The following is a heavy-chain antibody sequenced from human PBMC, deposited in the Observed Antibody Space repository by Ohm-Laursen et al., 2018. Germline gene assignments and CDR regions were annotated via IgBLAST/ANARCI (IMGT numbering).Heavy chain of an antibody. CDR3: ARDSAVARDNAFDV. Sequence: GASVKVSCKASGYTFVSYAISWVRQAPGQGLEWMGWINCKTGGTNYAQKLQGRVTMTRDTSITTAYMDLSRLTSDDTAVYYCARDSAVARDNAFDVWGQGTVVTVSS. CDR2: INCKTGGT. V-gene: IGHV1-2*02. D-gene: IGHD6-19*01. CDR1: GYTFVSYA. J-gene: IGHJ3*01.